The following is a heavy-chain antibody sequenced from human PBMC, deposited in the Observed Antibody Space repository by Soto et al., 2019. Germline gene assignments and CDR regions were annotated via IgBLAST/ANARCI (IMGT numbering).Heavy chain of an antibody. CDR1: GDSMNNADYL. CDR3: ARDRAHFYETSGRLDL. Sequence: KSSETLSLTCSVSGDSMNNADYLWAWIRQPPGKGLQWIGYISYSGNTFYNPSLKTRLTTSVDTSKNQFSVRLKSVTAADTAVYYCARDRAHFYETSGRLDLWGQGMLVTVSS. V-gene: IGHV4-30-4*01. CDR2: ISYSGNT. D-gene: IGHD3-22*01. J-gene: IGHJ4*02.